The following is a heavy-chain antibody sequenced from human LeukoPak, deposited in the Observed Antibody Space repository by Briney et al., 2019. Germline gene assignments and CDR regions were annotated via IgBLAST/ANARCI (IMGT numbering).Heavy chain of an antibody. CDR2: IYRDGSDK. V-gene: IGHV3-74*01. D-gene: IGHD5-12*01. Sequence: GGSLRLSCAASGFAFSRYWVHWVHQAPGKGLVWVSRIYRDGSDKIYADSVKGRFTISRDSAKNTLYLQMNSLTVEDTAVYYCVRDWDHYDFDSWGQGTLVTVSS. CDR1: GFAFSRYW. J-gene: IGHJ5*01. CDR3: VRDWDHYDFDS.